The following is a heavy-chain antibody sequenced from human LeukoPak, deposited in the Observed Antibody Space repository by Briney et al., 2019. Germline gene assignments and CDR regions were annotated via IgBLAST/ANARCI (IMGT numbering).Heavy chain of an antibody. J-gene: IGHJ4*02. CDR3: AKGSAAAGHDY. Sequence: GGSLRLSCVASGFTFSNYHMNWVRQAPGKGLEWVSAISGSGGSTYYADSVKGRFTISRDNSKNTLYLQMNSLRAEDTAVYYCAKGSAAAGHDYWGQGTLVTVSS. V-gene: IGHV3-23*01. CDR1: GFTFSNYH. D-gene: IGHD6-13*01. CDR2: ISGSGGST.